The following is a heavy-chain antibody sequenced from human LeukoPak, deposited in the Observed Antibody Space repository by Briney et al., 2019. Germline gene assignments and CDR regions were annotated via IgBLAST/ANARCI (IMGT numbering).Heavy chain of an antibody. CDR2: IKQDGSEK. J-gene: IGHJ3*02. CDR1: GFTFRNYW. CDR3: ARVAESSGWILLGHDAFDI. V-gene: IGHV3-7*03. D-gene: IGHD6-19*01. Sequence: QTGGSLRLSCAASGFTFRNYWMSWVRQAPGKGLEWVANIKQDGSEKYYVDSVKGRFTISRDNAKNSLYLQMNSLRAEDTAVYYCARVAESSGWILLGHDAFDIWGQGTMVTVSS.